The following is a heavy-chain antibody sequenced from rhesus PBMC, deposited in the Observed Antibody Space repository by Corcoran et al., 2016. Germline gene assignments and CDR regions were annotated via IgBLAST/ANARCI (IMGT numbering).Heavy chain of an antibody. Sequence: QVQLKESGPGLVKPSETLSLTCPVSGDSIISGYAWSWIRPPPGRGLEWIGYIGGYYNPALKSRVTISKDTSKNQFSLKLTSVTAADTAVYYCARGDSGGYKGDFDYWGQGVLVTVSS. CDR2: IGG. V-gene: IGHV4-127*01. CDR1: GDSIISGYA. CDR3: ARGDSGGYKGDFDY. J-gene: IGHJ4*01. D-gene: IGHD1-44*02.